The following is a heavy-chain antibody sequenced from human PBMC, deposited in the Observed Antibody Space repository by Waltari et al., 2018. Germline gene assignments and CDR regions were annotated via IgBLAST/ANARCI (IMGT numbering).Heavy chain of an antibody. CDR3: ARASNCSGGSCYSLESDYFDY. D-gene: IGHD2-15*01. J-gene: IGHJ4*02. V-gene: IGHV3-11*04. CDR2: IRSRGSTI. Sequence: QVQLVESGGGLVKPGGSLRLSCAASGFTFSDYYMSWIRQAPGKGLEWVSYIRSRGSTIYYADSVKGRFTISRDNAKNSLYLQMNSLRAEDTAVYYCARASNCSGGSCYSLESDYFDYWGQGTLVTVSS. CDR1: GFTFSDYY.